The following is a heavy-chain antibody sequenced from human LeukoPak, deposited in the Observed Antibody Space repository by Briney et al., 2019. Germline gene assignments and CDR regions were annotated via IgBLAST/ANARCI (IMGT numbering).Heavy chain of an antibody. CDR2: IKQDGSQK. CDR3: ATADQGQRSDTSGFYR. Sequence: GGSLRLSCAASGFSFSNFWMSWVRQAPGKGLEWVANIKQDGSQKYYVDSVKGRFTISRDNAKNSLYLQMNSLRAEDTAVYYCATADQGQRSDTSGFYRWGQGTLVTVSS. D-gene: IGHD3-22*01. J-gene: IGHJ4*02. V-gene: IGHV3-7*01. CDR1: GFSFSNFW.